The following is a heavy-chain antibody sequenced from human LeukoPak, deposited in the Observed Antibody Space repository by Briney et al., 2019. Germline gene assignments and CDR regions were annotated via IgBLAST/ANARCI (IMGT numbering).Heavy chain of an antibody. Sequence: GRSLRLSCAASGFTFSSYGMHWVRQAPGKGLEWVAVIWYDGSNKYYADSVRGRFTISRDNSKNTLYLQMNSLRAEDTAVYYCARDNSRFGDGMDVWGKGTTVTVSS. J-gene: IGHJ6*04. CDR3: ARDNSRFGDGMDV. D-gene: IGHD3-10*01. CDR2: IWYDGSNK. CDR1: GFTFSSYG. V-gene: IGHV3-33*01.